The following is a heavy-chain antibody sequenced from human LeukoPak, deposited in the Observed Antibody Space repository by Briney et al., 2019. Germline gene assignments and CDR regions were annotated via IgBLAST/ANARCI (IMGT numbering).Heavy chain of an antibody. CDR2: IRNKAYGGTT. V-gene: IGHV3-49*04. CDR3: NGDYFGSGSYGEDY. D-gene: IGHD3-10*01. Sequence: GGSLRLSCTASGFTFGDYVMSWVRQAPGKGLEWVGFIRNKAYGGTTEYAASVKGRFTISRDDSKSIAYLQMNSLKTEDTAVYYCNGDYFGSGSYGEDYWGQGTLVTVSS. J-gene: IGHJ4*02. CDR1: GFTFGDYV.